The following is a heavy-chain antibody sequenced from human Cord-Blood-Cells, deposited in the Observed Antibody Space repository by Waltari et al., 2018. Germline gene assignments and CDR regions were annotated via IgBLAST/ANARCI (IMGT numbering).Heavy chain of an antibody. J-gene: IGHJ3*02. Sequence: QVQLVESGGGVVQPGRSLRLPCAASGFTFSSYGMHWVRQAPGKGLECVAVISDDGSNKYYADSVKGRFTISRDNSKNTLYLQMNSLRAEDTAVYYCAKGFSLDAFDIWGQGTMVTVSS. CDR3: AKGFSLDAFDI. CDR1: GFTFSSYG. CDR2: ISDDGSNK. V-gene: IGHV3-30*18.